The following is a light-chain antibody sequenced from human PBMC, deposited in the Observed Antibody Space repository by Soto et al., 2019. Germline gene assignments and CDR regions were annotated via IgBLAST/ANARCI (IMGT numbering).Light chain of an antibody. CDR3: QQYGSSPLT. V-gene: IGKV3-20*01. CDR2: GAS. Sequence: EIVLTQSPGTLSLSPGERATLSCRASQSVSSNYLAWYQQKPGQAPRLLIYGASSRATGIPDRFSGSGSGRDFTLTISRLEPEDFAVYYCQQYGSSPLTFGGGTKVELK. CDR1: QSVSSNY. J-gene: IGKJ4*01.